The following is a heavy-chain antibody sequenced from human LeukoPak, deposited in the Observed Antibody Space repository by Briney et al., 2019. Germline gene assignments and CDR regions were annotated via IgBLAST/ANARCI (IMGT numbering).Heavy chain of an antibody. D-gene: IGHD1-14*01. J-gene: IGHJ2*01. CDR2: IYYTGST. Sequence: PSETLSLTCGVSGGAITNYYWNWIRQAPGKGLEWLGYIYYTGSTTYNPSVKSRITISLDTSKKQISLKLRSVTAADTAVYYCARQENLGGLSPFDLWGRGTLVTVSS. CDR3: ARQENLGGLSPFDL. V-gene: IGHV4-59*01. CDR1: GGAITNYY.